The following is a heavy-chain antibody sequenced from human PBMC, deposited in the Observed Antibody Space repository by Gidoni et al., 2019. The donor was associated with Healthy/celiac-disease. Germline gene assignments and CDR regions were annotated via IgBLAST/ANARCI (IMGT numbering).Heavy chain of an antibody. CDR2: IYHSGST. Sequence: PGLVKPSGTLSLTCAVSGGSISSSNWWSWVRQPPGKGLEWIGEIYHSGSTNYNPSLKSRVTISVDKSKSQFSLKLGSVTAADTAVYYCARGYSSSWYYFDYWGQGTLVTVSS. D-gene: IGHD6-13*01. CDR3: ARGYSSSWYYFDY. J-gene: IGHJ4*02. V-gene: IGHV4-4*02. CDR1: GGSISSSNW.